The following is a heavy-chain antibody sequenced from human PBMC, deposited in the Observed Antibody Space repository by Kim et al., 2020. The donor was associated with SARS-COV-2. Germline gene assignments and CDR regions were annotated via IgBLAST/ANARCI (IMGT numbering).Heavy chain of an antibody. Sequence: GGSLRLSCAASGFTFSSYGMHWVRQAPGKGLEWVAVIWYDGSNKYYADSVKGRFTISRDNSKNTLYLQMNSLRAEDTAVYYCARASGGSGWYRFDYYGMDVWGQGTTVTVSS. CDR1: GFTFSSYG. J-gene: IGHJ6*02. V-gene: IGHV3-33*01. CDR3: ARASGGSGWYRFDYYGMDV. CDR2: IWYDGSNK. D-gene: IGHD6-19*01.